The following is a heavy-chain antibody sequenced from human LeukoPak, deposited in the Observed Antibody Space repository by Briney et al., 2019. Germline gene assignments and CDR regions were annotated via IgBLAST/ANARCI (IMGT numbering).Heavy chain of an antibody. CDR1: GFAFNSFW. CDR2: IKFDGRGI. J-gene: IGHJ4*02. CDR3: ARDSAVTDSDS. D-gene: IGHD4-17*01. V-gene: IGHV3-74*01. Sequence: PGGSLRLSCEASGFAFNSFWMHWVRQAPGKGLVWVSRIKFDGRGIGYADSVRGRFTISRDNAKNTLYLQMNSLRGEDTAVYYCARDSAVTDSDSWGQGTLVTASS.